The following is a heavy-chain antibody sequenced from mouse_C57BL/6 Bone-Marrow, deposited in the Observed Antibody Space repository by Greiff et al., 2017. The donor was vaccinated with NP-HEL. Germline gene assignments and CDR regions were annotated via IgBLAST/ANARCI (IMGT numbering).Heavy chain of an antibody. D-gene: IGHD1-1*01. CDR1: GYTFTDYE. CDR2: IDPETGGT. V-gene: IGHV1-15*01. J-gene: IGHJ2*01. Sequence: VQLQQSGAELVRPGASVTLSYKASGYTFTDYEMHWVKQTPVHGLEWIGAIDPETGGTAYNQKFKGKAILTADKSSSTAYMELRSLTSEDSAVYYCTRSSLITTVVPYYFDYWGQGTTLTVSS. CDR3: TRSSLITTVVPYYFDY.